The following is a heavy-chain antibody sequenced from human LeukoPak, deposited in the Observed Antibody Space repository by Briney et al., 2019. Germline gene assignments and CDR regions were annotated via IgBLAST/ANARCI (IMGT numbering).Heavy chain of an antibody. CDR2: INPNSGGT. V-gene: IGHV1-2*02. J-gene: IGHJ5*02. CDR3: ARSSRLGGVVVVAASFDP. CDR1: GGTFTGYY. Sequence: ASVKVSCKASGGTFTGYYMHWVRQAPGQGLEWMGWINPNSGGTNYAQKFQGRVTMTRDTSISTAYMELSRLRSDDTAVYYCARSSRLGGVVVVAASFDPWGQGTLVTVSS. D-gene: IGHD2-15*01.